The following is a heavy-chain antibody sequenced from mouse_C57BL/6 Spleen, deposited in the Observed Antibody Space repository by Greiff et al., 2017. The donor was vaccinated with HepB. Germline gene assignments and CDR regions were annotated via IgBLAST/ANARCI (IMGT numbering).Heavy chain of an antibody. J-gene: IGHJ2*01. D-gene: IGHD2-3*01. V-gene: IGHV5-4*03. Sequence: EVNVVESGGGLVKPGGSLKLSCAASGFTFSSYAMSWVRQTPEKRLEWVATISDGGSYTYYPDNVKGRFTISRDNAKNNLYLQMSHLKSEDTAMYYCASGYYVYFDYWGQGTTLTVSS. CDR3: ASGYYVYFDY. CDR2: ISDGGSYT. CDR1: GFTFSSYA.